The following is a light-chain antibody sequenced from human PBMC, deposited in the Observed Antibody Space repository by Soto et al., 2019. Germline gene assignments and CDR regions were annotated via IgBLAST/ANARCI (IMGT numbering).Light chain of an antibody. CDR1: ESLVFRDGIAY. CDR3: MQGTHWPPT. Sequence: VVMTQSPLSLPVTLGQPASISCRSSESLVFRDGIAYLSWSQQRPGQSPRRLIYRTSNRDSGVPDRFSGSGSGTDFTLKISRVEAEDVGVYYCMQGTHWPPTFGQGTKVEIK. J-gene: IGKJ1*01. CDR2: RTS. V-gene: IGKV2-30*01.